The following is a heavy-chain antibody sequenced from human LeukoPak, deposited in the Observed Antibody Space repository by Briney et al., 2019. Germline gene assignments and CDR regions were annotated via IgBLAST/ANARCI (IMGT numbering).Heavy chain of an antibody. V-gene: IGHV1-18*01. Sequence: ASVKVSCKASGYTFTSYGISWVRQAPGQGLEWIGWISAYNGNTNYAQKLQGRVTMTTDTSTSTAYMELRSLRSDDTAVYYCARDATPVAATSGWFDPWGQGTLVTVSS. J-gene: IGHJ5*02. CDR3: ARDATPVAATSGWFDP. D-gene: IGHD2-15*01. CDR2: ISAYNGNT. CDR1: GYTFTSYG.